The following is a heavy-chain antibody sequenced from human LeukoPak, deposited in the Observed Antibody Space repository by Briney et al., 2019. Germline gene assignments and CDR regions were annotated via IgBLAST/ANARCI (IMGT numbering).Heavy chain of an antibody. CDR1: GYTLTELS. J-gene: IGHJ6*04. D-gene: IGHD2-2*01. CDR3: ATRYRSSTSCFISYGMDV. V-gene: IGHV1-24*01. CDR2: FDPEDGET. Sequence: ASVKVSCKVSGYTLTELSMHWVRQAPGKGLEWMGGFDPEDGETIYAQKFQGRVTMTEDTSTDTAYMELSSLRSEDTAVYYCATRYRSSTSCFISYGMDVWGKGTTVTVSS.